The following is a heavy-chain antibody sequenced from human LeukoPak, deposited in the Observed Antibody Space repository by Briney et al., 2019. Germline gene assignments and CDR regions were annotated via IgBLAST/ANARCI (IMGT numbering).Heavy chain of an antibody. CDR2: INPSSGGA. J-gene: IGHJ4*02. CDR3: ARAFNGYYFDF. Sequence: ASVKVSCKASGDTFIGHYIHWVRQAPGQGLEWMGWINPSSGGANYAQKSQGRVTMTRGTSTSTAFMELSSLRSDDTAVYYCARAFNGYYFDFWGRGAQVTVSS. V-gene: IGHV1-2*02. CDR1: GDTFIGHY.